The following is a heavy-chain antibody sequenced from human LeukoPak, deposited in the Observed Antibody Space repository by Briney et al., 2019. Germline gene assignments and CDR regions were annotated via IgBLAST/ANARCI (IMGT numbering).Heavy chain of an antibody. Sequence: SETLSLTCTVSGYSISSGYYWGWIRQSPGKGLEWIGSIHHSGSTYYNPSLRSRVTISVDTSKNQFSLNLNSVAAADTATYYCARDPGAAGSDYWGQGTLVIVSS. D-gene: IGHD6-13*01. V-gene: IGHV4-38-2*02. CDR3: ARDPGAAGSDY. J-gene: IGHJ4*02. CDR2: IHHSGST. CDR1: GYSISSGYY.